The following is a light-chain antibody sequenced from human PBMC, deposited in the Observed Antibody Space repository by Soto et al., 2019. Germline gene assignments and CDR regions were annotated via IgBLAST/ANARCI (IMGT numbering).Light chain of an antibody. Sequence: QAVVTQPPSVSAAPGQKVTISCSGSITSIGHNSVSWYQQLPGAAPKLLIYDNDKRPSGISARFSGSKSGTSASLGVTGLQTGDEADYYCETWDSGLSAVVFGGGTKLTGL. J-gene: IGLJ2*01. CDR2: DND. CDR3: ETWDSGLSAVV. V-gene: IGLV1-51*01. CDR1: ITSIGHNS.